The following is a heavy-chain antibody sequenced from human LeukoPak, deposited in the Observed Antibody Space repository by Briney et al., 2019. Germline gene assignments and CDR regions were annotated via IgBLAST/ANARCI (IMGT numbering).Heavy chain of an antibody. CDR3: ARAPPITMVRGVIPHFDY. J-gene: IGHJ4*02. CDR1: GFTFSSYV. V-gene: IGHV3-23*01. Sequence: GGSLRLSCVASGFTFSSYVMSWVRQAPGKGLEWVSGIGGSGGSTYYADSVKGRFTISRGNSKNTLYVQMNSLRAEDTAVYYCARAPPITMVRGVIPHFDYWGQGTLVTVSS. D-gene: IGHD3-10*01. CDR2: IGGSGGST.